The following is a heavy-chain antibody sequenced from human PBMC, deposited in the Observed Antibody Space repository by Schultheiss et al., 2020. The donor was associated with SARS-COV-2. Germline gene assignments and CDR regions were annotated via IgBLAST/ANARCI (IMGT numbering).Heavy chain of an antibody. CDR2: IWYDGSNK. CDR1: GFTFSSYG. Sequence: GSLRLSCAASGFTFSSYGMHWVRQAPGKGLEWVAVIWYDGSNKYYADSVKGRFTISRDNSKNTLYLQMNSLRAEDTAVYYCTTDVEGPYYDILTGYYADAFDIWGQGTMVTVSS. V-gene: IGHV3-33*01. CDR3: TTDVEGPYYDILTGYYADAFDI. J-gene: IGHJ3*02. D-gene: IGHD3-9*01.